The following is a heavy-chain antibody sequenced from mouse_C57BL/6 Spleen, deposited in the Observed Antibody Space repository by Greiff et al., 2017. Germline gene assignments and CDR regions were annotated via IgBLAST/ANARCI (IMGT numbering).Heavy chain of an antibody. CDR2: IDPSDSYT. CDR1: GYTFTSYW. V-gene: IGHV1-59*01. CDR3: SSCAQAGLFAY. Sequence: VQLQQPGAVLVRPGTSVKLSCKASGYTFTSYWMHWVKQRPGQGLEWIGVIDPSDSYTKYNQKFKGKATLTVDTSSSTSYMQLSRLTSENSAVYYCSSCAQAGLFAYWGQGTTLTVSS. J-gene: IGHJ2*01. D-gene: IGHD3-2*02.